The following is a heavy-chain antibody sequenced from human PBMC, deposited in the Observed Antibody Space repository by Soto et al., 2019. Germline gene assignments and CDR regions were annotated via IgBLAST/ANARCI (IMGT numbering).Heavy chain of an antibody. CDR2: INQDGSEK. CDR3: RRSPEA. CDR1: GFTFSTYW. Sequence: EASLRLSCAASGFTFSTYWMNCVSQTAGKGLEGVANINQDGSEKNYVDSVIGRFTIYRDNAKNSLYLQISSLTAVGSALYYCRRSPEAWARGTLVIVSS. J-gene: IGHJ5*02. V-gene: IGHV3-7*01.